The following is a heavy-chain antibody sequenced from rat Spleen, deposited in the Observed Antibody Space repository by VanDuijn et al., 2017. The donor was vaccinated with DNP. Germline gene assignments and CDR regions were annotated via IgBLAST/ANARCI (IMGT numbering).Heavy chain of an antibody. J-gene: IGHJ2*01. CDR3: TQTGDPGMTGFDY. D-gene: IGHD1-4*01. CDR2: ITPNGGST. Sequence: EVQLVESGGGLVQPGRSLKLSCAASGFTFSDYYMAWVRQAPTKGLEWVASITPNGGSTYYRDSVKGRFTISRDNAKSTLYLQMDSLRSEDTATYYCTQTGDPGMTGFDYWGQGVMVTVSS. CDR1: GFTFSDYY. V-gene: IGHV5-27*01.